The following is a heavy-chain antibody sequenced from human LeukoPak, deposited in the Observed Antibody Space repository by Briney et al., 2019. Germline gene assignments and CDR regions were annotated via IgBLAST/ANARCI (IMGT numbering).Heavy chain of an antibody. Sequence: PGGSLRLSCAVSGFSFSNYWMHRVRHVPGKGLVWVSRISGHASSTSYADSVKGRFTISRDNAKNTLYLQMDSLSAEDTAVYYCARGISYYERSGNHGYFDYWGQGTLVPVSS. J-gene: IGHJ4*02. CDR1: GFSFSNYW. V-gene: IGHV3-74*01. CDR2: ISGHASST. CDR3: ARGISYYERSGNHGYFDY. D-gene: IGHD3-22*01.